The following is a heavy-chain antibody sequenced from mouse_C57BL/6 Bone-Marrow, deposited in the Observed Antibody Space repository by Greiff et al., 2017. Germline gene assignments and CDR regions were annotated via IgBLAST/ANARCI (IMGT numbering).Heavy chain of an antibody. CDR3: ARVRSTMISYYFDY. Sequence: QVQLQQSGAELARPGASVKLSCKASGYTFTSYGISWVKQRTGQGLEWIGEIYPRSGNTYYNEKFKGKATLTADKSSSTAYMELRSLTSEDSAVYFCARVRSTMISYYFDYWGQGTTLTVSS. V-gene: IGHV1-81*01. J-gene: IGHJ2*01. CDR2: IYPRSGNT. CDR1: GYTFTSYG. D-gene: IGHD2-4*01.